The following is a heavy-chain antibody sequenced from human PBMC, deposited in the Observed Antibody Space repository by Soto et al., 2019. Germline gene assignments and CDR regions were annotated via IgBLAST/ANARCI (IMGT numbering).Heavy chain of an antibody. CDR2: INHSGST. V-gene: IGHV4-34*01. J-gene: IGHJ5*02. CDR3: ARGPQSQYSSSWYSWFDP. Sequence: SETLSLTCAVYGGSFSGYYWSWIRQPPGKGLEWIGEINHSGSTNYNPSLKSRVTISVDTSKNQFSLKLSSVTAADTAVYYCARGPQSQYSSSWYSWFDPWGQGTLVTVSS. D-gene: IGHD6-13*01. CDR1: GGSFSGYY.